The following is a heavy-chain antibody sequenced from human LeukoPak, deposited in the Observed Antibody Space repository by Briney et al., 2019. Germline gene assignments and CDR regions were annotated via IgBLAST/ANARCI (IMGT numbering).Heavy chain of an antibody. Sequence: GGSLRLSCTASGFSFSGHWMHWARQLPGKGLVWVSRISPTGSTTSYADSVKGRFTVSRDNAKNTLYLQVNNLRAEDTAVYYCAKALSPYYYGMDVWGQGTTVTVSS. V-gene: IGHV3-74*01. CDR2: ISPTGSTT. J-gene: IGHJ6*02. CDR3: AKALSPYYYGMDV. CDR1: GFSFSGHW.